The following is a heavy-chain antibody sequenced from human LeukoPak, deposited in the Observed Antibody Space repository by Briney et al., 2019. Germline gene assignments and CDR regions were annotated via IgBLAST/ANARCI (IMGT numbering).Heavy chain of an antibody. Sequence: SETLSLTCAVYGGSFSGYYWSWLRQPPGKGLEWIGEINHSGSTNYNPSLKSRVTISVDTSKNQFSLKLSSVTAADTAVYYCARYSIHSSGYGFDYWGQGTLVTVSS. V-gene: IGHV4-34*01. J-gene: IGHJ4*02. CDR3: ARYSIHSSGYGFDY. CDR2: INHSGST. D-gene: IGHD3-22*01. CDR1: GGSFSGYY.